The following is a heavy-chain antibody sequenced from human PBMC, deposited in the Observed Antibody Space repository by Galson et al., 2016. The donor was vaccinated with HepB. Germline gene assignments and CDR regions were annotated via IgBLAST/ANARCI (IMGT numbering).Heavy chain of an antibody. CDR2: ISGTSTYI. CDR1: LFSFSTYT. V-gene: IGHV3-21*01. Sequence: SLRLSCAASLFSFSTYTINWLRQAPGKGLEWVSSISGTSTYIYYSDSVRGRFTISRDNAKSSLYLHMSSLRAEDTAGYYCATSGGGYHFYYDYWGQGTLVTVSS. J-gene: IGHJ4*02. D-gene: IGHD2-21*02. CDR3: ATSGGGYHFYYDY.